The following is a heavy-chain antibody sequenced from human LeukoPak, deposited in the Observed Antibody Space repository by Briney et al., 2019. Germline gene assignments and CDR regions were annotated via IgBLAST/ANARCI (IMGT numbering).Heavy chain of an antibody. CDR2: IYNSGST. CDR1: GYSISSGYY. J-gene: IGHJ5*02. Sequence: PSETLSLTCTVSGYSISSGYYWGWIRPPPGKGLEWIGSIYNSGSTYYNPSLKSRVTISVDTSKNQFSLKLSSVTAADTAVYYCAREPLKKYSSGWYPEIDPWGQGTLVTVSS. D-gene: IGHD6-19*01. CDR3: AREPLKKYSSGWYPEIDP. V-gene: IGHV4-38-2*02.